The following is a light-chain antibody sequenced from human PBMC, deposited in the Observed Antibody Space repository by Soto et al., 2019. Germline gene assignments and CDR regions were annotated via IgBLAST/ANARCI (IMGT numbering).Light chain of an antibody. Sequence: EMVMTQSPATLSVSPGERVTLSCRASESVHRNLAWYQQKPGQGPSLLIYYASTRATGVPDRFTGSGSGTEFTLNISSLQSEDFGVYHCQHYSNWPPTFGPGTKVEIK. V-gene: IGKV3-15*01. CDR3: QHYSNWPPT. CDR2: YAS. J-gene: IGKJ3*01. CDR1: ESVHRN.